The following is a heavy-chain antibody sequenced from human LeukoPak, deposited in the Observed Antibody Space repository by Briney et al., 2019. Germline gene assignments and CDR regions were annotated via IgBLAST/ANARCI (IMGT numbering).Heavy chain of an antibody. V-gene: IGHV1-18*01. J-gene: IGHJ4*02. D-gene: IGHD6-19*01. CDR1: GYTFTSYG. CDR3: AKSSSGWYGEYFDY. CDR2: ISAYNGNT. Sequence: ASVKVSCKASGYTFTSYGISWVRQAPGQGLEWMGWISAYNGNTNYAQKLQGRVTMTTDTSTSTAYMELRSLRSDDTAVHYCAKSSSGWYGEYFDYWGQGTLVTVSS.